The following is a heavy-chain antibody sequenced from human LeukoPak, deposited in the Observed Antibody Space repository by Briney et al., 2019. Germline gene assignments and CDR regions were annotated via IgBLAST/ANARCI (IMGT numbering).Heavy chain of an antibody. CDR1: GYSISSGYY. Sequence: SETLSLTCTVSGYSISSGYYWGWIRQPPGKGLEWIGSIYHSGSTYYNPSLKSRVTISVDTSKNQFSLKLSSVTAADTAVYYCARFRGSGPYYFDYWGQGTLVTASS. CDR3: ARFRGSGPYYFDY. V-gene: IGHV4-38-2*02. CDR2: IYHSGST. D-gene: IGHD2-15*01. J-gene: IGHJ4*02.